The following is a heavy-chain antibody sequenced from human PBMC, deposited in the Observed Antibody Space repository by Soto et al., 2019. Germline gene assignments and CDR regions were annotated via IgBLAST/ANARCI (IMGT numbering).Heavy chain of an antibody. CDR1: GFTFSSYG. D-gene: IGHD4-17*01. V-gene: IGHV3-30*18. CDR2: ISYDGSNK. CDR3: AKPAAYGDYGFYFDY. Sequence: GGSLRLSCAASGFTFSSYGMHWVRQAPGKGLEWVAVISYDGSNKYYADSVKGRFTISRDNSKNTLYLQMNSLRAEDTAVYYCAKPAAYGDYGFYFDYWGQGTLVTVSS. J-gene: IGHJ4*02.